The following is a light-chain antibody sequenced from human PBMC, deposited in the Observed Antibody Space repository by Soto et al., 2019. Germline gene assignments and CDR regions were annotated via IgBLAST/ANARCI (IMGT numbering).Light chain of an antibody. V-gene: IGKV3-20*01. CDR1: QSISSSY. J-gene: IGKJ4*01. Sequence: EIVLTQSPGTLSLSPGEGATLSCRTSQSISSSYLAWYQQKPGQAPRLLIYGASNRATDIPDRFSGSGSGSDFTLTISRLEPEDFAVYYCQQYGTSPELTFGGGTKVEVE. CDR3: QQYGTSPELT. CDR2: GAS.